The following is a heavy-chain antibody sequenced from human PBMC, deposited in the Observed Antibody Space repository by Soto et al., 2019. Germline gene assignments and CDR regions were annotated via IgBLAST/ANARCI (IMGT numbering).Heavy chain of an antibody. CDR1: GGSISSGTYY. CDR2: IYYSGHT. J-gene: IGHJ4*02. Sequence: QVQLQESGPGLVKPSQTLSLTCTVSGGSISSGTYYWTWIRQRPGKGLEWIGFIYYSGHTYYNPSLKSRTTISLDTSENQFSLRLSSVTAADTAVYYCARDSDFCTGGSCYGNFDFWGQGTLVTVSS. V-gene: IGHV4-31*03. D-gene: IGHD2-15*01. CDR3: ARDSDFCTGGSCYGNFDF.